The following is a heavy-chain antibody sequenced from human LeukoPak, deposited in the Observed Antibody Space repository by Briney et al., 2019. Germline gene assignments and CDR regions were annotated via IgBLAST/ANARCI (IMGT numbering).Heavy chain of an antibody. CDR2: IYYSGST. D-gene: IGHD3-22*01. V-gene: IGHV4-59*12. CDR3: ARERTYYYDSSGYYNLHPLFDY. Sequence: SETLSLTCTVSGGSISSCYWSWIRQPPGKGLEWIGYIYYSGSTNYNPSLKSRVTISVDTSKNQFSLKLSSVTAADTAVYYCARERTYYYDSSGYYNLHPLFDYWGQGTLVTVSS. J-gene: IGHJ4*02. CDR1: GGSISSCY.